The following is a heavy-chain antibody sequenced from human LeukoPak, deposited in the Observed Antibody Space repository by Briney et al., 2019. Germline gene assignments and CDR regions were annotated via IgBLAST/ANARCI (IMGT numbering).Heavy chain of an antibody. V-gene: IGHV4-39*07. CDR3: AREAYDFPH. CDR1: GGSISSSSYY. D-gene: IGHD3-3*01. J-gene: IGHJ4*02. CDR2: IYYSGST. Sequence: SETLSLTCTVSGGSISSSSYYWGWIRQPPGKGLEWIGSIYYSGSTYYNPSLKSRVTISVDTSKNQFSLKLSSVTAADTAVYYCAREAYDFPHWGQGTLVTVSS.